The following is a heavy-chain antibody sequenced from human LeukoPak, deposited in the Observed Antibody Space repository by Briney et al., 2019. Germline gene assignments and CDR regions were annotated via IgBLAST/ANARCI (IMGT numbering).Heavy chain of an antibody. CDR2: FNPTLRTS. V-gene: IGHV1-69*13. D-gene: IGHD2-8*01. J-gene: IGHJ4*02. Sequence: SVKVSCKTSGDSFTNYIMDWVRQAPGQGLEWMGGFNPTLRTSNYAPQFQGRVTITADESTSTAYMELSSLISEDTAVYYCARVMRQRHHFDQWGQGTLVTVSS. CDR1: GDSFTNYI. CDR3: ARVMRQRHHFDQ.